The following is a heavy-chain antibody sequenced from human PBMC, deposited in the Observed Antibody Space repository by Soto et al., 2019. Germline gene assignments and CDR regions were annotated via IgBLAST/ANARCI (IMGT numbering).Heavy chain of an antibody. CDR1: GGSISSYY. V-gene: IGHV4-59*01. D-gene: IGHD1-26*01. CDR3: ARALKRVVGATTANWFDP. J-gene: IGHJ5*02. CDR2: IYYSGST. Sequence: SETLSLTCTVSGGSISSYYWSWIRQPPGKGLEWIGYIYYSGSTNYNPSLKSRVTISVDTSKNQFSLKLSSVTAADTAVYYCARALKRVVGATTANWFDPWGQGILVTVSS.